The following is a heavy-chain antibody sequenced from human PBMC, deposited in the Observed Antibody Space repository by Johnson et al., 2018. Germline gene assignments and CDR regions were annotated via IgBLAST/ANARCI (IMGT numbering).Heavy chain of an antibody. CDR2: ISGSGGST. D-gene: IGHD3-10*01. CDR1: GFTFDDYA. V-gene: IGHV3-23*04. CDR3: ARDQIPGGVPYYYYYGMDV. Sequence: VQLVQSGGGVVQPGRSLRLSCAASGFTFDDYAMSWVRQAPGKGLEWVSAISGSGGSTSYADSVKGRFTISRDNAKNTLYLQMNSLRAEDTAVYYCARDQIPGGVPYYYYYGMDVWGQGTTVTVSS. J-gene: IGHJ6*02.